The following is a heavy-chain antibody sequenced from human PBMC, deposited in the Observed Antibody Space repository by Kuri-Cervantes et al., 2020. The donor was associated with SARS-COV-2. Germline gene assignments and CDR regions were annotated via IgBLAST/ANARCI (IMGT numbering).Heavy chain of an antibody. CDR1: GYTFTGYY. CDR2: INPNSGGT. Sequence: ASVKVSCKASGYTFTGYYMHWVRQAPGQGLEWMGWINPNSGGTNYAQKFQGWVTMTRDTSISTACMELSRLRSDDTAVYYCARAGYDSSGYYYYFDYWGQGTLVTVSS. CDR3: ARAGYDSSGYYYYFDY. D-gene: IGHD3-22*01. V-gene: IGHV1-2*04. J-gene: IGHJ4*02.